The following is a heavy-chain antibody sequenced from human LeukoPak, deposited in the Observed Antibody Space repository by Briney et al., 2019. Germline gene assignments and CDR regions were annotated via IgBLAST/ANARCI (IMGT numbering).Heavy chain of an antibody. V-gene: IGHV3-23*01. D-gene: IGHD2-8*02. J-gene: IGHJ4*02. CDR1: GLTFGNYA. CDR2: ISVSGDRT. Sequence: GGSLRLSCAASGLTFGNYAMNWVRQAPGKGLEWVSAISVSGDRTYYADSVKGRFTISRDSFKNTLYLQLNSLRAEDTAVYYCALKLKAPGPLGYWGQGTLVTVSS. CDR3: ALKLKAPGPLGY.